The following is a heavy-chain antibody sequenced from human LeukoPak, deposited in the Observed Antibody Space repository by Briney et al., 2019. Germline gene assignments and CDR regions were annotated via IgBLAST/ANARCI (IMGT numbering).Heavy chain of an antibody. J-gene: IGHJ4*02. Sequence: GGSLRLSCAASGFTFSSYGMSWVRQAPGKGLEWVVNIKQDGSEKYYVDSVKGRFTISRDNTRNSLYLQMNSLRAEDTAVYYCAGGIIAARLLDYWGQGTLVTVSS. V-gene: IGHV3-7*04. CDR2: IKQDGSEK. CDR3: AGGIIAARLLDY. CDR1: GFTFSSYG. D-gene: IGHD6-6*01.